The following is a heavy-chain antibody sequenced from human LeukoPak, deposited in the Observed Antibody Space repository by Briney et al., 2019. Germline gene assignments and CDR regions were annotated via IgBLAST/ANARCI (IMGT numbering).Heavy chain of an antibody. V-gene: IGHV4-59*01. CDR2: IYYSGST. CDR1: GGSTSSYY. D-gene: IGHD6-19*01. CDR3: ARYRPYSSGWYAHNWFDP. J-gene: IGHJ5*02. Sequence: SETLSLTCTVSGGSTSSYYWSWIRQPPGKGLEWIGYIYYSGSTNYNPSLKSRVTISVDTSKNQFSLKLSSVTAADTAVYYCARYRPYSSGWYAHNWFDPWGQGTLVTVSS.